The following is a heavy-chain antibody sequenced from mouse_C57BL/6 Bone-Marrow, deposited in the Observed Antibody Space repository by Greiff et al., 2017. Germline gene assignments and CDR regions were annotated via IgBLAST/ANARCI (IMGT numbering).Heavy chain of an antibody. D-gene: IGHD1-1*01. Sequence: QVQLKESGPELVKPGASVKLSCKASGYTFTSYDINWVKQRPGQGLEWIGWIYPRVGSTKYNEKFKGKATLTVDTSSSTAYMELHSLTSEASAVYFCSRLEFDGSSGDLYFDFWGKGTTVTVSS. CDR3: SRLEFDGSSGDLYFDF. J-gene: IGHJ1*03. CDR1: GYTFTSYD. V-gene: IGHV1-85*01. CDR2: IYPRVGST.